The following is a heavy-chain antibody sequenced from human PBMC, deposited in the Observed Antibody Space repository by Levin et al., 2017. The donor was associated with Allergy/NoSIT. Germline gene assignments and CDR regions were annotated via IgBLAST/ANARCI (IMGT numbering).Heavy chain of an antibody. D-gene: IGHD1-1*01. Sequence: PGESLKISCRASGYSFTSHAMSWVRQAPGQGLEWVGWINTRTGNPTYAQGFTGRFVLSLDTSVTTAYLQISSLKAEDNAVYYCARRGWVQLYTMDVWGQGTTVTVSS. J-gene: IGHJ6*02. CDR1: GYSFTSHA. CDR3: ARRGWVQLYTMDV. CDR2: INTRTGNP. V-gene: IGHV7-4-1*02.